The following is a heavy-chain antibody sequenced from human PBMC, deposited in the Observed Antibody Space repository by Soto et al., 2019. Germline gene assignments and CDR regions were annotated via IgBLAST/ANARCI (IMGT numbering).Heavy chain of an antibody. V-gene: IGHV3-21*01. D-gene: IGHD2-2*01. CDR1: GFTFSSYS. CDR3: ARDASVVVPAAMSPRDDY. CDR2: ISSSSSYI. Sequence: GGSLRLSCAASGFTFSSYSMNWVRQAPGKGLEWVSSISSSSSYIYYADSVKGRFTISRDNAKNSLYLQMNSLRAEDTAVYYCARDASVVVPAAMSPRDDYWGQGTLVTVSS. J-gene: IGHJ4*02.